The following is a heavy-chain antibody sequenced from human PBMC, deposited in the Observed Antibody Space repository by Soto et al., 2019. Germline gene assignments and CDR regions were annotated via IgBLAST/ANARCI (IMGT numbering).Heavy chain of an antibody. V-gene: IGHV4-30-4*01. CDR3: ARRSSVTSYGMDV. CDR1: GGSVSSDDHY. J-gene: IGHJ6*02. D-gene: IGHD3-22*01. CDR2: ISYSGST. Sequence: QVQLQESGPGLVRPSQTLSLTCTVSGGSVSSDDHYWSWIRQPPGKGLQWIGYISYSGSTYYSPSLKGRGTISLDTSKNQFSLKLNSVTAADTAVYYCARRSSVTSYGMDVWGQGTTVTVSS.